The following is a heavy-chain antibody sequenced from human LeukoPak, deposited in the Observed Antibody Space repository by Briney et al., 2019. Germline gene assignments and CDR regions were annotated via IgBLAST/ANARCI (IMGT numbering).Heavy chain of an antibody. CDR1: GGSISSSSYY. J-gene: IGHJ4*02. D-gene: IGHD2-15*01. V-gene: IGHV4-39*07. CDR3: ATNSILVAAATSFDY. Sequence: PSETLSLTCTVSGGSISSSSYYWGWIRQPPGKGLEWIGSIYYSGSTYYNPSLKSRVTISVDTSKNQFSLKLSSVTAADTAVYYCATNSILVAAATSFDYWGQGTLVTVSS. CDR2: IYYSGST.